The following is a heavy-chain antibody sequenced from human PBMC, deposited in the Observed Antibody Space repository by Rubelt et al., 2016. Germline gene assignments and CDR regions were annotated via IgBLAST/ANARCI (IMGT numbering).Heavy chain of an antibody. J-gene: IGHJ6*02. V-gene: IGHV1-18*01. D-gene: IGHD2-15*01. Sequence: QVQLVQSGAEVKKPGASVQVSCKASGYTFTSSGISWVRQAPGQGLEWMGWISAYNGNTNYAQKLQGRVTMTTDTPTSTGYTEMRGLRSDETAGYHCAGALRGYYYGMDVWGQGTTVTVSS. CDR2: ISAYNGNT. CDR1: GYTFTSSG. CDR3: AGALRGYYYGMDV.